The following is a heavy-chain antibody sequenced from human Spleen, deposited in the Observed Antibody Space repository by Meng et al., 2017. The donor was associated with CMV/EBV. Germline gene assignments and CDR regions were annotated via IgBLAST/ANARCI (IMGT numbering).Heavy chain of an antibody. Sequence: SVKVSCKASGYTFINYGISWVRQAPGQGLEWMGRIIPILGIANYAQKFQGRVTITADKSTSTAYMELSSLRSEDTAVYYCASTEQLVQVYYYGMDVWGQGTTVTVSS. J-gene: IGHJ6*02. CDR3: ASTEQLVQVYYYGMDV. CDR2: IIPILGIA. V-gene: IGHV1-69*04. CDR1: GYTFINYG. D-gene: IGHD6-13*01.